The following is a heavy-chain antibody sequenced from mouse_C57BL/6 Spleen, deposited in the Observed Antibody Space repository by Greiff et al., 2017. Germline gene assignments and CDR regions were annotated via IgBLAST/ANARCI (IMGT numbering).Heavy chain of an antibody. CDR3: ARNWDKDY. CDR1: GFTFSSYT. V-gene: IGHV5-9*01. Sequence: EVKLMESGGGLVKPGGSLKLSCAASGFTFSSYTMSWVRQTPEKRLEWVATISGGGGNTYYPDSVKGRFTISRDNAKNTLYLQMSSLRSEDTALYYCARNWDKDYWGQGTTLTVSS. J-gene: IGHJ2*01. CDR2: ISGGGGNT. D-gene: IGHD4-1*01.